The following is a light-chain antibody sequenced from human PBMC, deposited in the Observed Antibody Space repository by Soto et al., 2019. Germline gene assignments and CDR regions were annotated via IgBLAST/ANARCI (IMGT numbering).Light chain of an antibody. CDR2: DAS. J-gene: IGKJ1*01. Sequence: EIVLTQSPATLSLSPGERATLSCGASQSVSSSSLAWYQQKPGLAPRLLIYDASTRATGIPDRFSGSGSGTDFTLTISRLEPEDFAVYYCQQYGSSPPQTFGQGTKVEIK. V-gene: IGKV3D-20*01. CDR3: QQYGSSPPQT. CDR1: QSVSSSS.